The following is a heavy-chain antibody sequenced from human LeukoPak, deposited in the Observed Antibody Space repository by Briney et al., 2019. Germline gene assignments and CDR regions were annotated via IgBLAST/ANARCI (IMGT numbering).Heavy chain of an antibody. CDR1: GYTFTSYG. V-gene: IGHV1-18*01. D-gene: IGHD3-9*01. Sequence: ASVKVSCKASGYTFTSYGISWVRQAPGQGLEWMGWISAYNGNTNYAQKLQGRVTMTTDTSTSTACMELRSLRSDDTAVYYCARAISGYYNWFDPWGQGTLVTVSS. J-gene: IGHJ5*02. CDR3: ARAISGYYNWFDP. CDR2: ISAYNGNT.